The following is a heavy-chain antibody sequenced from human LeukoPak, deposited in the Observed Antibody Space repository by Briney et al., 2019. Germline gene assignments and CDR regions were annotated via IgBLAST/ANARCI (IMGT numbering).Heavy chain of an antibody. J-gene: IGHJ4*02. Sequence: GGSLRLSCAASGFTFSSYSMNWVRQAPGKGLEWVSSISSSSSYIYYADSVKGRFTISRDNAKNSLYLQMNSLRAEDTAVYYCARDLLGRSWSPFDYWGQGTLVTVSS. V-gene: IGHV3-21*01. CDR2: ISSSSSYI. CDR3: ARDLLGRSWSPFDY. D-gene: IGHD6-13*01. CDR1: GFTFSSYS.